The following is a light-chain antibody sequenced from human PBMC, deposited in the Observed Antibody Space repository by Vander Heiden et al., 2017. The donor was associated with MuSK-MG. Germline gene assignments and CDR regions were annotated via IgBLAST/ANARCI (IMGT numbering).Light chain of an antibody. Sequence: NFMLTQPHSVSESPGNTVIIPCTGSRGSIASNYVQWYQQRPGSARTTVIYEKNQRPAGVPERFSGSSDSSSNSASLTSSGLKTEDEADYYCQSYDSYNWVFGGGTKLTVL. CDR2: EKN. V-gene: IGLV6-57*02. J-gene: IGLJ3*02. CDR1: RGSIASNY. CDR3: QSYDSYNWV.